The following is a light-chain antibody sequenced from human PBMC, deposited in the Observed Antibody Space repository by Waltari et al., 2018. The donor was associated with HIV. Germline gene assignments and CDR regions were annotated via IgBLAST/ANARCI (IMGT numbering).Light chain of an antibody. Sequence: EIVLTQSPGTLSLSPRERATLSCRASQSVGSYLAWYQQKPGQAPRLLIYDSSNRATGIPARFSGSGSGTDFTLTISSLEPEDFALYYCQQRTNLPPYTFGQGTKLEVK. CDR2: DSS. CDR3: QQRTNLPPYT. J-gene: IGKJ2*01. CDR1: QSVGSY. V-gene: IGKV3-11*01.